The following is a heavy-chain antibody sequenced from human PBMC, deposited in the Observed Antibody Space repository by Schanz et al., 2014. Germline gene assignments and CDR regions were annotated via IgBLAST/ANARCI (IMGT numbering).Heavy chain of an antibody. D-gene: IGHD6-19*01. CDR1: GYTFTCYY. J-gene: IGHJ4*02. CDR3: ARGGYSSGWYDRDIAHFDY. V-gene: IGHV1-2*04. Sequence: QVQLVQSGAEMKKPGASVKVSCKASGYTFTCYYMHWVRQAPGQGLEWMGWINPNSGTTNYAQKFQGWVTMTRDTSISTAYMELSRLKSDDTAVYYCARGGYSSGWYDRDIAHFDYWGQGTLVTVSS. CDR2: INPNSGTT.